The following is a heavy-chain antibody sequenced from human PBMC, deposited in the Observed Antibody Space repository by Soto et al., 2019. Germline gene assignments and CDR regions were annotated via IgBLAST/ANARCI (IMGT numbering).Heavy chain of an antibody. Sequence: GGSLRLSCAASGFTFSSYWMSWVRQSPGKGLEWVANIKQDGSEKYYVDSVKGRFTISRDNAKNSLYLQMNSLRAEDTAVYYCARRRKPGYSSSWYFDYWGQGTLVTVSS. CDR3: ARRRKPGYSSSWYFDY. CDR2: IKQDGSEK. J-gene: IGHJ4*02. V-gene: IGHV3-7*03. CDR1: GFTFSSYW. D-gene: IGHD6-13*01.